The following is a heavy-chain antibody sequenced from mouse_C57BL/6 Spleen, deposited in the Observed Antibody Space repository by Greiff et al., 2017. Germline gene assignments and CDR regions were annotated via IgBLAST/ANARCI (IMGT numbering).Heavy chain of an antibody. CDR2: ISYDGSN. Sequence: VKLMESGPGLVKPSQSLSLTCSVTGYSITSGYYWNWIRQFPGNKLEWMGYISYDGSNNYNPSLKNRISITRDTSKNQFFLKLNSVTTEDTATYYCASQNWDSYWYFDVWGTGTTVTVSS. D-gene: IGHD4-1*01. V-gene: IGHV3-6*01. J-gene: IGHJ1*03. CDR1: GYSITSGYY. CDR3: ASQNWDSYWYFDV.